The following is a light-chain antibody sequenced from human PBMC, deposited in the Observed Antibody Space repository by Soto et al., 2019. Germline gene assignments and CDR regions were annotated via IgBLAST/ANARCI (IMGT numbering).Light chain of an antibody. CDR3: QKYNSAPWT. CDR2: GAS. V-gene: IGKV1-39*01. CDR1: QSISNY. J-gene: IGKJ1*01. Sequence: DIQMTQSPSSLSASVGDRVTITCRASQSISNYLNWYQQKPGRAPNLLIYGASSLQTGVPSRFSGSGSGTDFTLTISSLQPEDVATYYCQKYNSAPWTFGQGTKVEIK.